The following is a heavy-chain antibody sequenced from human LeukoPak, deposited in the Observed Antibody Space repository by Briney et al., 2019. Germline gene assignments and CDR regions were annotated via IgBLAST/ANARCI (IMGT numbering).Heavy chain of an antibody. CDR3: ARDAQMYSGSYPHDAFDI. V-gene: IGHV4-30-2*01. CDR2: IYHSGST. J-gene: IGHJ3*02. Sequence: SETLSLTCSVSGGSISSGGYYWSWIRQPPGKGLEWIGYIYHSGSTYYNPSLKSRVTISVDRSKNQFSLKLSSVTAADTAVYYCARDAQMYSGSYPHDAFDIWGQGTMVTVSS. CDR1: GGSISSGGYY. D-gene: IGHD1-26*01.